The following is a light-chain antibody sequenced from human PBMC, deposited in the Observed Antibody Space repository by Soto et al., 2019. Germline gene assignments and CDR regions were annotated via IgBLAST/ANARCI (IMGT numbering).Light chain of an antibody. CDR2: DAS. Sequence: PGERATLSCWASESIGDYLAWYQQKPGQAPRLLIYDASSRATGIPDRFSGGGSGTDFTLTISRLEPEDFAVYYCQHYGSSPPITFGQGTRLEIK. CDR3: QHYGSSPPIT. J-gene: IGKJ5*01. CDR1: ESIGDY. V-gene: IGKV3-20*01.